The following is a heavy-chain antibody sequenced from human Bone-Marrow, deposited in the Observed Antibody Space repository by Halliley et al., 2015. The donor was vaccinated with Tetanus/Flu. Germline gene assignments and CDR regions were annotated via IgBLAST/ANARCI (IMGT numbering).Heavy chain of an antibody. CDR3: ASERPAIVPPGTKRGDRFDP. CDR1: GFTFSSYW. V-gene: IGHV3-7*03. D-gene: IGHD1-26*01. CDR2: INEDGGAK. J-gene: IGHJ5*02. Sequence: SLRLSCAASGFTFSSYWMSWVRQAPGKGLEWMAIINEDGGAKYYVDSLKGRISIYRDNANNLLYLQMNSLRAEDTAVYYCASERPAIVPPGTKRGDRFDPRGRGTLVTVSS.